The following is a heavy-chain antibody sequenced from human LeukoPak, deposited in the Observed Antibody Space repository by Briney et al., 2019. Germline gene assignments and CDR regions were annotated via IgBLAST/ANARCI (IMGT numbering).Heavy chain of an antibody. CDR1: GYTFSSHS. CDR2: ISPYNGNT. CDR3: ARGEYELVGDY. J-gene: IGHJ4*02. V-gene: IGHV1-18*01. Sequence: ASVKVACKTSGYTFSSHSMNWVRQAPGQGLEWMGWISPYNGNTNYAQKLQGRVTLTTDISTSTAYMEVRSLRSDDTAVYYCARGEYELVGDYWGQGTLVTVSS. D-gene: IGHD6-13*01.